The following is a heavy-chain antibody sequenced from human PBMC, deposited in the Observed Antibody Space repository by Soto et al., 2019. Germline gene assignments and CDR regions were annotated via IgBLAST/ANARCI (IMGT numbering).Heavy chain of an antibody. CDR3: ARAPGIASGPNWFDP. V-gene: IGHV3-21*01. Sequence: GGSLILSGASSGVTCISYGMNWVRQAPGRGLEWVSSISSSSSYIYYADSVKGRFTISRDNAKNSLYLQMNSLRAEDTAVYYCARAPGIASGPNWFDPWGRGTLVTVSS. CDR1: GVTCISYG. J-gene: IGHJ5*02. CDR2: ISSSSSYI. D-gene: IGHD6-25*01.